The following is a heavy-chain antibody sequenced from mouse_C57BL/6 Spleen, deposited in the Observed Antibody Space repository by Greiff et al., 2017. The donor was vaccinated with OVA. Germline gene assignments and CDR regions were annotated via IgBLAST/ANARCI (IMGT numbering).Heavy chain of an antibody. CDR3: ATYGDFLFDC. CDR2: IYPGSGST. D-gene: IGHD2-13*01. Sequence: QVQLQQSGAELVKPGASVKMSCKASGYTFTSYWINWVKQRPGQGLEWIGDIYPGSGSTNYNEKFKSKATLTVDTSSSTAYMQLSSLTSEDSAVYYCATYGDFLFDCWGQGTTLTVST. J-gene: IGHJ2*01. V-gene: IGHV1-55*01. CDR1: GYTFTSYW.